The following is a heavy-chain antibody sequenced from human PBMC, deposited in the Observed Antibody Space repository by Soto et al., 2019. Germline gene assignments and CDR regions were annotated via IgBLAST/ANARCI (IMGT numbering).Heavy chain of an antibody. Sequence: QVQLDESGPGLVQPSQTLSLSCTVSGASVSTGVYYWTWIRQHPGKGLEWIGYIDNSGSTYYNPSLTGRVDISVETSKNQFSLNLQSLTAADTAFYYCAGAVSDFDVRRYRTSYFDQWGQGILVTVSS. CDR1: GASVSTGVYY. V-gene: IGHV4-31*03. CDR3: AGAVSDFDVRRYRTSYFDQ. J-gene: IGHJ4*02. D-gene: IGHD3-10*02. CDR2: IDNSGST.